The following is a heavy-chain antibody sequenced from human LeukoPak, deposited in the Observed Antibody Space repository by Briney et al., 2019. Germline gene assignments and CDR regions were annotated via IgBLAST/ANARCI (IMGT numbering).Heavy chain of an antibody. CDR1: GFTFSSYN. V-gene: IGHV3-48*01. Sequence: GGSLRLSCAASGFTFSSYNMNWVRQAPGKGLEWVSYISSSSRTIYYADSVKGRFTISRDNAKNSLYLQMNSLRAEDTAVYYCARDREGYQLPQMHHYYYMDVWGKGTTVTISS. D-gene: IGHD2-2*01. CDR3: ARDREGYQLPQMHHYYYMDV. CDR2: ISSSSRTI. J-gene: IGHJ6*03.